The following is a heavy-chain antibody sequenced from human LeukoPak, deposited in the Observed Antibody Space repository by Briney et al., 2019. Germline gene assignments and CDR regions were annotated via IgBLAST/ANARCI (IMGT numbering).Heavy chain of an antibody. Sequence: GESLKISCKGSGYSFTSYWIGWVRQMPGKGLEWMGIIYPGDSDTRYSTSFQGQVTISAEKSISTAYLQWSSLKASDTAMYYCARRMYYYDSSGYYSEYYFDYWGQGTLVTVSS. V-gene: IGHV5-51*01. CDR1: GYSFTSYW. CDR2: IYPGDSDT. D-gene: IGHD3-22*01. J-gene: IGHJ4*02. CDR3: ARRMYYYDSSGYYSEYYFDY.